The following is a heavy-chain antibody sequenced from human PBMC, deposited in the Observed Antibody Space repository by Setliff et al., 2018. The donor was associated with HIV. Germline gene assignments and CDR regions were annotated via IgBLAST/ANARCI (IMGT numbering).Heavy chain of an antibody. V-gene: IGHV4-4*02. J-gene: IGHJ4*02. CDR2: TCNGGAFRGGAF. Sequence: PSETLSLTCAVSGDSVSRRCWSWGCQSQEKGLDWIGGTCNGGAFRGGAFNYNPFLRSRATISMGWPENDFSLRLMYVTASDTAVYYCAQNFGWALGNWGPGTLVTVSS. CDR3: AQNFGWALGN. CDR1: GDSVSRRC. D-gene: IGHD3-16*01.